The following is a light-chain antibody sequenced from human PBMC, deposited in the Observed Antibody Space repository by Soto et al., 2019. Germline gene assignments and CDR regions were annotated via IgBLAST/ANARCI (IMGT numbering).Light chain of an antibody. CDR2: ETS. CDR1: QSVDTM. J-gene: IGKJ2*01. V-gene: IGKV3-11*01. Sequence: EIVLTQSPASLSLSAGERVTISCRASQSVDTMVAWYQQQVGRTPRLLIYETSNRATGVPGRFSGSGSGTDFTFTISRLEPEDFAVYFCQVRTDWPPFKYTFGQGTKLEV. CDR3: QVRTDWPPFKYT.